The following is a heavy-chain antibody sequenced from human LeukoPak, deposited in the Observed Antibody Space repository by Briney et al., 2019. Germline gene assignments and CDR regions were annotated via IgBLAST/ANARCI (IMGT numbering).Heavy chain of an antibody. Sequence: QPSETLSLTCAVYGGSFSGYYWSWIRQPPGKGLEWVSGISAGGSSTYYADSVKGRCTISRDNSKNTLYLQMNSLRAEDTAVYYCAKVRCSSTSCPLDYWGQGTLVTVSS. V-gene: IGHV3-23*01. CDR2: ISAGGSST. D-gene: IGHD2-2*01. CDR3: AKVRCSSTSCPLDY. J-gene: IGHJ4*02. CDR1: GGSFSGYY.